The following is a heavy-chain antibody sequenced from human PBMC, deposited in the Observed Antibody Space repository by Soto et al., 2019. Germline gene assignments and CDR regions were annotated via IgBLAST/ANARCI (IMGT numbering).Heavy chain of an antibody. D-gene: IGHD3-10*01. CDR1: GFIFSSCA. Sequence: QVQLVESGGGVVQPGRSLRLSCAASGFIFSSCAMHWVRQAPGKGLEWVAVISYDGSNKQYTDPVKGRFTISRDNSKKTLDMQMNSLRVDDTAVYYCARDGSDTWNYYYGLDVWGQGTTVTVSS. J-gene: IGHJ6*02. CDR2: ISYDGSNK. V-gene: IGHV3-30-3*01. CDR3: ARDGSDTWNYYYGLDV.